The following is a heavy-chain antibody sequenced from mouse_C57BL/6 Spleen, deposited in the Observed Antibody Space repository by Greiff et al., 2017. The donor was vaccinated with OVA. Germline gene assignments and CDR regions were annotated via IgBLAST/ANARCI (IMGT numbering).Heavy chain of an antibody. D-gene: IGHD2-3*01. Sequence: QVQLQQPGAELVMPGASVKLSCKASGYTFTSYWMHWVKQRPGQGLEWIGEIDPSDSYTNYNQKFKGKSTLTVDKSSSTAYMQLSSLTSEDSAGYYCARGDGYYYAMDYWGQGTSVTVSS. CDR2: IDPSDSYT. V-gene: IGHV1-69*01. CDR3: ARGDGYYYAMDY. J-gene: IGHJ4*01. CDR1: GYTFTSYW.